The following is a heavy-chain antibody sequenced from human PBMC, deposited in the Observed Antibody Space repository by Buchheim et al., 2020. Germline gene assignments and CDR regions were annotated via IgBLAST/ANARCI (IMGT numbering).Heavy chain of an antibody. D-gene: IGHD3-9*01. V-gene: IGHV4-30-4*01. J-gene: IGHJ6*02. CDR2: INHSGST. CDR3: ARVRLGWLPHYYYYGMDV. CDR1: GGSISSGDYY. Sequence: QVQLQESGPGLVKPSQTLSLTCTVSGGSISSGDYYWSWIRQPPGKGLEWIGEINHSGSTNYNPSLKSRVTISVDTSKNQFSLKLSSVTAADTAVYYCARVRLGWLPHYYYYGMDVWGQGTT.